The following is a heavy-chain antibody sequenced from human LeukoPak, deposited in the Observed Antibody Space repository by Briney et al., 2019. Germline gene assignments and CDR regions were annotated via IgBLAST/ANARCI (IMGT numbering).Heavy chain of an antibody. Sequence: GGSLRLSCAASGFTFSSYAMHWVRQAPGKGLEWVAVISYDGSNKYYADSVKGRFTISRDNSKNTLYLQMNSLRAEDTAVYYCARGFRIAVATDAFDIWGQGTMVTVSS. J-gene: IGHJ3*02. CDR1: GFTFSSYA. D-gene: IGHD6-19*01. V-gene: IGHV3-30-3*01. CDR2: ISYDGSNK. CDR3: ARGFRIAVATDAFDI.